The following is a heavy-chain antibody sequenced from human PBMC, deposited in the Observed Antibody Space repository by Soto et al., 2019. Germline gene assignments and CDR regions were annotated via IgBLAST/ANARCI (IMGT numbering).Heavy chain of an antibody. J-gene: IGHJ6*03. CDR1: GFTLSDYY. D-gene: IGHD6-19*01. CDR2: ISSSATII. Sequence: QVQLVESGGGLVKPGGSLRLSCEASGFTLSDYYMTWIRQAPGKGLEWISYISSSATIIYYADSVKGRFTISRDNAKTSLFLDMNSLRADDTAVYYCARAVKQWLVGGDYYYYYMDVWGKGTTVTVSS. CDR3: ARAVKQWLVGGDYYYYYMDV. V-gene: IGHV3-11*01.